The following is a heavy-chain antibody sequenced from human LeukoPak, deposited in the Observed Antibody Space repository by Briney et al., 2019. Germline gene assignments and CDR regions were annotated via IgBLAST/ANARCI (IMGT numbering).Heavy chain of an antibody. Sequence: PGGSLRLSCAASGFTFSDYYMSWIRQAPGKGLEYVSAISGNGANTFYANSVKGRFTISRDNSKNTLYLQMGSLRAEDMAVYYCARDKLWFGGNDYWGQGTLVTVSS. CDR3: ARDKLWFGGNDY. CDR1: GFTFSDYY. D-gene: IGHD3-10*01. V-gene: IGHV3-64*01. J-gene: IGHJ4*02. CDR2: ISGNGANT.